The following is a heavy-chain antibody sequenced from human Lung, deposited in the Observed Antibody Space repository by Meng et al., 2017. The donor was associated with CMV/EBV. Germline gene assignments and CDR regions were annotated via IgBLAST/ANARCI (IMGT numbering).Heavy chain of an antibody. V-gene: IGHV7-4-1*01. CDR1: GYTFTSSS. CDR2: ININTGNP. J-gene: IGHJ4*02. D-gene: IGHD6-19*01. CDR3: ARGNGWRFDY. Sequence: QGQLGQCGSELKKPGDSMKVSCQAAGYTFTSSSMNWVRHAPGQGLEWMGWININTGNPTYAQGFTGRFVFSLDTSVSTAYLQIDSLKADDTAVYYCARGNGWRFDYWGQGTLVTVSS.